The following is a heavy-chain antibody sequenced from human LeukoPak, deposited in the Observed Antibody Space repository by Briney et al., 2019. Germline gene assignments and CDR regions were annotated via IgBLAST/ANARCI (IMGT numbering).Heavy chain of an antibody. Sequence: SETLSLTCTVSGGSISSSSYYWGWIRQPPGKGLEWIGYIYYSGSTNYNPSLKSRVTISVDTSKNQFSLKLSSVTAADTAVYYCARETSSYDFWSGYLDYWGQGTLVTVSS. V-gene: IGHV4-61*01. J-gene: IGHJ4*02. CDR2: IYYSGST. D-gene: IGHD3-3*01. CDR1: GGSISSSSYY. CDR3: ARETSSYDFWSGYLDY.